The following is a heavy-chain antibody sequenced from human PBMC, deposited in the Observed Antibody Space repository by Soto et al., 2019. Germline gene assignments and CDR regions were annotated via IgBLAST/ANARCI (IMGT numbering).Heavy chain of an antibody. CDR2: FFSDAER. J-gene: IGHJ6*02. CDR1: GFSLTNGRMG. Sequence: SGPTLVNPTETLTLTCSVSGFSLTNGRMGVSRIRQPPGKALEWLAHFFSDAERSYSTSMQSRLNMYKDSSGSQVVLTMTNMAPADTAAYFCARMDGDYNYYGLDVWGHGIAVTVSS. V-gene: IGHV2-26*01. D-gene: IGHD4-17*01. CDR3: ARMDGDYNYYGLDV.